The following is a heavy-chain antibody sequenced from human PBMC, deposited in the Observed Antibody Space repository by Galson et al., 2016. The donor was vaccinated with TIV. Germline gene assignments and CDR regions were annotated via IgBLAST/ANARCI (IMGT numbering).Heavy chain of an antibody. J-gene: IGHJ4*02. Sequence: TLSLTCTVSGGSISSNGIFWSWIRQHPGKGLEWIGYIYHSGSTHYNPSLKSRVAMSVDTSKNQFSLTLTSVTAADTAVYYCARDQDSGAYFDYWGQGTLATVSS. V-gene: IGHV4-31*03. D-gene: IGHD2-15*01. CDR2: IYHSGST. CDR3: ARDQDSGAYFDY. CDR1: GGSISSNGIF.